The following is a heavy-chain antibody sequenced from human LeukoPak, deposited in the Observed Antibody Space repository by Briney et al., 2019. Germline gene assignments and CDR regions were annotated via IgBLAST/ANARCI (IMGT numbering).Heavy chain of an antibody. CDR1: GLTFNNYA. Sequence: GGSLRLSCAVSGLTFNNYAMSWVRQAPGKGLEWVSGISGRGASKYYADSVKGRFTISRDNSKNTLYLQMNSLRAEDTAVYYCAKGVVVAPDVTPFDYWGQGTLVIVSS. CDR2: ISGRGASK. D-gene: IGHD2-2*01. V-gene: IGHV3-23*01. CDR3: AKGVVVAPDVTPFDY. J-gene: IGHJ4*02.